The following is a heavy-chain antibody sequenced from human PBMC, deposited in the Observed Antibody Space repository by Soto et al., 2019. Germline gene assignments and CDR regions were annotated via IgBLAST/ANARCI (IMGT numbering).Heavy chain of an antibody. D-gene: IGHD3-10*01. CDR2: IIPILGIA. V-gene: IGHV1-69*02. CDR1: GGTFSSYT. CDR3: ATRKRITMVRGNYFDY. J-gene: IGHJ4*02. Sequence: QVQLVQSGAEVKKPGSSVKVSCKASGGTFSSYTISWVRQAPGQGLEWMGRIIPILGIANYAQKFQGRVTITGDKSTSTAYMELSSLRSEDTAVYYCATRKRITMVRGNYFDYWGQGTLVTVSS.